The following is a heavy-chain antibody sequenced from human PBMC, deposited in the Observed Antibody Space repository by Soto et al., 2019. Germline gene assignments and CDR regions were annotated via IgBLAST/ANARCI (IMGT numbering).Heavy chain of an antibody. CDR3: ARWVAAAGTRVWWFDP. Sequence: SETLSLTCTVSGGSISSYYWIWIRQPPGKGLEWIGYIYYSGSTNYNPSLKSRVTISVDTSKNQFSLKLSSVTAADTAVYYCARWVAAAGTRVWWFDPWGQGALVTVSS. CDR1: GGSISSYY. V-gene: IGHV4-59*08. CDR2: IYYSGST. J-gene: IGHJ5*02. D-gene: IGHD6-13*01.